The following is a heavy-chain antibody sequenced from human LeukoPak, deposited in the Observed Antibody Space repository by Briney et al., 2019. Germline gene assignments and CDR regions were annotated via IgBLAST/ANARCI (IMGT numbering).Heavy chain of an antibody. J-gene: IGHJ4*02. Sequence: GGSLRLSCAASGFTFSGYGMHWVCQAPGKGLEWVAFIRLDGSKKYYADSVKGRFTISRDNSKNTLYLQMNSLRAEDTAVYYCAKATPGFGEAPGDYWGQGTLVTVSS. V-gene: IGHV3-30*02. CDR1: GFTFSGYG. CDR2: IRLDGSKK. CDR3: AKATPGFGEAPGDY. D-gene: IGHD3-10*01.